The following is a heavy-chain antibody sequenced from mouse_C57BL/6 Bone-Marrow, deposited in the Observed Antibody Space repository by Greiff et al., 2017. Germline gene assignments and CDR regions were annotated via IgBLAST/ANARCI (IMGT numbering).Heavy chain of an antibody. CDR2: ISSGSSTI. V-gene: IGHV5-17*01. J-gene: IGHJ1*03. CDR1: GFTFSDYG. CDR3: ARDGSICYWYFDV. D-gene: IGHD1-1*01. Sequence: EVQLVESGGGLVKPGGSLKLSCAASGFTFSDYGMHWVRQAPEKGLEWVAYISSGSSTIYYADTLKGRFTISRDNAKNTLFLQMSSLRSEDTAMYYCARDGSICYWYFDVWGTGTTVTVSA.